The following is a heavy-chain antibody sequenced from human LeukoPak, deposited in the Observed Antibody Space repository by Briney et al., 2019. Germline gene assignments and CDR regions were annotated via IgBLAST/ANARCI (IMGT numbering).Heavy chain of an antibody. J-gene: IGHJ3*02. Sequence: GGSLRLSCAASGFTFSSYGMHWVRQAPGKGLEWVAVIPYDGSNKYYADSVKGRFTISRDNSKNTLYLQMNSLRAEDTAVYYCAKVAILRYFDWSIDAFDIWGQGTMVTVSS. CDR3: AKVAILRYFDWSIDAFDI. V-gene: IGHV3-30*18. CDR2: IPYDGSNK. D-gene: IGHD3-9*01. CDR1: GFTFSSYG.